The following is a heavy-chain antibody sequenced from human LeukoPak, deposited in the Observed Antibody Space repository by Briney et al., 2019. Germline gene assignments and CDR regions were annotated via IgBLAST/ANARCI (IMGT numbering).Heavy chain of an antibody. J-gene: IGHJ4*02. CDR2: ISYDGSNK. D-gene: IGHD2-15*01. CDR1: GFTFNNYA. Sequence: PGGSLRLSCAASGFTFNNYAMHWVRQASGKGLEWVTVISYDGSNKYYADSVKGRFTISRDNSKNTLYLQMNSLRAEDTAVYYCAKFSIPPVVAVDYWGQGTLVTVSS. V-gene: IGHV3-30-3*02. CDR3: AKFSIPPVVAVDY.